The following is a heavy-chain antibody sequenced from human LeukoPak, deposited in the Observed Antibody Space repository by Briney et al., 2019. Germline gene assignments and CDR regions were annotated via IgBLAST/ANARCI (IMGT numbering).Heavy chain of an antibody. J-gene: IGHJ4*02. Sequence: GGSLRLSCAASGFTFSSYAMTWVRQAPGKGLEWVSSISSSGASTYHADSVKGRFTTSRDNPKNTLYLQMNSLTAEDTAIYYCAKDRGSSSPMRYYFDYWGQGTLVTVSS. CDR1: GFTFSSYA. CDR2: ISSSGAST. CDR3: AKDRGSSSPMRYYFDY. V-gene: IGHV3-23*01. D-gene: IGHD6-19*01.